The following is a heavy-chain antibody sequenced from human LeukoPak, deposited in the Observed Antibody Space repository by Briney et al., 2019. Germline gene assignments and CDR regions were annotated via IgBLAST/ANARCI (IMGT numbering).Heavy chain of an antibody. V-gene: IGHV3-74*03. Sequence: GGSLRLSCAASGFTFSNYWMHWVRRAPGKGLQWVSRVNSDGSSTMYADSVKGRFTISRDNAKNMLYLQMNSLRAEDTAVYYCAKIAETSGSYGQGYDYWGQGTLVTVSS. J-gene: IGHJ4*02. CDR1: GFTFSNYW. D-gene: IGHD1-26*01. CDR2: VNSDGSST. CDR3: AKIAETSGSYGQGYDY.